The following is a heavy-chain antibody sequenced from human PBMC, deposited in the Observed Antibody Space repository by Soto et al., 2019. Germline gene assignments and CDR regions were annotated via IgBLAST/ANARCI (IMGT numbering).Heavy chain of an antibody. J-gene: IGHJ4*02. Sequence: PGGSLRLSCTASGFTFGDYAMSWFRQAPGKGLEWVGFIRSKAYGGTTEYAASVKGRFTISRDDSKSIAYLQMNSLKTEDTAVYYCTRWKQSPPKYSSSSFSPGTKKWGQGTLVTVSS. CDR2: IRSKAYGGTT. D-gene: IGHD6-6*01. CDR3: TRWKQSPPKYSSSSFSPGTKK. CDR1: GFTFGDYA. V-gene: IGHV3-49*03.